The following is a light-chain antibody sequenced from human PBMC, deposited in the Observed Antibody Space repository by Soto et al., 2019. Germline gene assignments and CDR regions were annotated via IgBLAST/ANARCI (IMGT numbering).Light chain of an antibody. CDR1: SSDVGGYNY. CDR3: SSYTRSRTPYV. Sequence: QSALTQPASVSGSPGQSITISCTGTSSDVGGYNYVSWYQQHPGKAPKLMIYEVSNRPSGVSNRFSGSKSGNTASLTISGLQAEEEADYYCSSYTRSRTPYVFGTGTKVTVL. J-gene: IGLJ1*01. V-gene: IGLV2-14*01. CDR2: EVS.